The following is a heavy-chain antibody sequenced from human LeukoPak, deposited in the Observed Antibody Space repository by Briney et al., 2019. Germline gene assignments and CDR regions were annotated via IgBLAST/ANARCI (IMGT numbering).Heavy chain of an antibody. D-gene: IGHD4/OR15-4a*01. V-gene: IGHV3-33*01. CDR3: ARDLGHFSRGASYFDY. CDR1: GFTFSSYG. Sequence: GGSLRLSCATSGFTFSSYGFHWVRQALGKGLEWVAVIWYDGSQKYYLDSVKGRFTISRDSFDNTVYLQMNGLRAEDTAVYYCARDLGHFSRGASYFDYWGQGALVTVSS. CDR2: IWYDGSQK. J-gene: IGHJ4*02.